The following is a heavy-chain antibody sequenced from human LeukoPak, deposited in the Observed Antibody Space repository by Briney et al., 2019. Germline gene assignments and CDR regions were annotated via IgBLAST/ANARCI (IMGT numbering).Heavy chain of an antibody. V-gene: IGHV4-31*03. CDR3: ARDRKLELLDY. D-gene: IGHD1-7*01. Sequence: ASQTLSLTCTVSGGSISSGGYYWRWIRQHPGKGLEWIGYIYYSGSTNYNPSLKSRVTISVDTSKNQFSLKLSSVTAADTAVYYCARDRKLELLDYWGQGTLVTVSS. J-gene: IGHJ4*02. CDR1: GGSISSGGYY. CDR2: IYYSGST.